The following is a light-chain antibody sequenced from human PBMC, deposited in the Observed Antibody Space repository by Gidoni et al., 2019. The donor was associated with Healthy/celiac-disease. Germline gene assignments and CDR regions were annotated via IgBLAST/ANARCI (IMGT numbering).Light chain of an antibody. CDR3: QQYDNLPYT. V-gene: IGKV1-33*01. CDR2: DAS. Sequence: DIQMTQSPSSLSASVGDRVTITCQASQDISNYLHWYQQKPGKAPKLLIYDASNLETGVPSRFSGSGSGTDFTFTISSLQPADIATYYCQQYDNLPYTFGQGTKLEIK. J-gene: IGKJ2*01. CDR1: QDISNY.